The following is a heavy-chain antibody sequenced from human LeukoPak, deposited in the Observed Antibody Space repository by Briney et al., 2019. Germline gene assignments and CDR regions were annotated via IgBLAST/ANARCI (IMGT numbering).Heavy chain of an antibody. CDR2: ISSDGSST. D-gene: IGHD3-10*01. CDR1: GFTFSSYW. CDR3: ARASRAPYYSDSGLWYYFDS. Sequence: PGGSLRLSCAASGFTFSSYWMSWVRQAPGRGLVWISRISSDGSSTNYADSVKGRFTISRDNAKNTLYLQMNSLRAEDTAVYYCARASRAPYYSDSGLWYYFDSWGQGTLVTVSS. J-gene: IGHJ4*02. V-gene: IGHV3-74*01.